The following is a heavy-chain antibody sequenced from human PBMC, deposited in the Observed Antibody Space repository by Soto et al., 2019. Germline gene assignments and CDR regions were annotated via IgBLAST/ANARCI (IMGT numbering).Heavy chain of an antibody. CDR1: GFTFTSSA. CDR3: AAHRGAAAGYIDY. J-gene: IGHJ4*02. D-gene: IGHD6-13*01. CDR2: IVVGSGDT. Sequence: SVKVSCKASGFTFTSSAVQWVRQARGQRLEWIGWIVVGSGDTNYAQKFQERVTITRDMSTSTAYMKLSSLRSEDTAVYYCAAHRGAAAGYIDYWGQGTLVTVSS. V-gene: IGHV1-58*01.